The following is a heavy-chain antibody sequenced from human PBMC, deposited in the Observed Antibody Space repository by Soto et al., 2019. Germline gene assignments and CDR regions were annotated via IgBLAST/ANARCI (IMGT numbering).Heavy chain of an antibody. CDR1: GFTFSNAW. D-gene: IGHD3-22*01. J-gene: IGHJ3*02. V-gene: IGHV3-15*07. CDR3: TTDQPRRVVVIKGRCAFDI. Sequence: EVQLVESGGGLVKPGGSLRLSCAASGFTFSNAWMNWVRQAPGKGLEWVGRIKSKTDGGTTDYAAPVKGRFTISREDSKNTLYLQMNSLKTEDTAVYYCTTDQPRRVVVIKGRCAFDIWGQGTMVTVSS. CDR2: IKSKTDGGTT.